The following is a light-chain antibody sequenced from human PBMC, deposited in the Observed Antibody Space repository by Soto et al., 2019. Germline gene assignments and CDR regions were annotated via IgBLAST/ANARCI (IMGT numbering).Light chain of an antibody. Sequence: VLTQSPDTLSLPPVERATLSCRASQSISSYLAWYQQKPGQAPRLLVYDTSYRATGVPDRFSGSGSGTDFTLTISRLEPEDSAVYYCQQYDSSPWKFGQGTKVDIK. CDR3: QQYDSSPWK. CDR2: DTS. J-gene: IGKJ1*01. CDR1: QSISSY. V-gene: IGKV3-20*01.